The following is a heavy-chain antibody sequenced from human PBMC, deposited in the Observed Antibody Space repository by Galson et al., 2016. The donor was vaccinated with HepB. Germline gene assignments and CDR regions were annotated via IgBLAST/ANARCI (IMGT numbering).Heavy chain of an antibody. CDR3: ARKKPLDCYGGSCFYYFGMDV. J-gene: IGHJ6*04. CDR1: NFTFSDYP. D-gene: IGHD4-23*01. CDR2: ISSDGTVI. Sequence: SLRLSCAASNFTFSDYPMTWIRQAPGKGLEWLSYISSDGTVIYYADSVKGRFSISRDGASHSLHLQMNSLRAEDTAIYYCARKKPLDCYGGSCFYYFGMDVWGKGPTVIVS. V-gene: IGHV3-11*01.